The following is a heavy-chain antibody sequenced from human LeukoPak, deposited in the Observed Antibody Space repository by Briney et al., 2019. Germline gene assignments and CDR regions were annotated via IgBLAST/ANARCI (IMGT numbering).Heavy chain of an antibody. J-gene: IGHJ4*02. CDR2: INHSGST. D-gene: IGHD3-10*01. V-gene: IGHV4-34*01. CDR3: ARYYYGSGSYFPYYFDY. Sequence: PSETLSLTCAVYGGSFSGYYWSWIRQPPGKGPEWIGEINHSGSTNYNPSLKSRVTISVDTSKNQFSLKLSSVTAADTAVYYCARYYYGSGSYFPYYFDYWGQGTLVTVSS. CDR1: GGSFSGYY.